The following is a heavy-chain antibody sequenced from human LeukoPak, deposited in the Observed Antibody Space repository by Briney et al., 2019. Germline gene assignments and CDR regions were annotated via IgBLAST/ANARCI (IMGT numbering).Heavy chain of an antibody. CDR1: GYTFTSYA. D-gene: IGHD3-3*01. CDR2: ISTYHGNT. Sequence: ASVKVSCKASGYTFTSYAMNWVRQAPGQGLEWMGWISTYHGNTNYAQTLQGRVTMTTDTSTSTVYMELRSLRSDDTAVYYCARGGAYDFWSGSNFIPYDAFDIWGQGTMVTVSS. J-gene: IGHJ3*02. CDR3: ARGGAYDFWSGSNFIPYDAFDI. V-gene: IGHV1-18*01.